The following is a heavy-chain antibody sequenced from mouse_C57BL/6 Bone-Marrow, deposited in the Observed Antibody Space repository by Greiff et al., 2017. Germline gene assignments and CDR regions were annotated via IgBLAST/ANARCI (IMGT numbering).Heavy chain of an antibody. CDR1: GYTFTDYY. J-gene: IGHJ4*01. CDR2: IYPGSGNT. V-gene: IGHV1-76*01. CDR3: TRLLIYDFLYAMDY. D-gene: IGHD1-1*01. Sequence: QVQLQQSGAELVRPGASVKLSCKASGYTFTDYYINWVKQRPGQGLEWIARIYPGSGNTYYNEKFKGKATLTAAQSSSTAYMQLSSLTSEDSAVYFCTRLLIYDFLYAMDYWGQGTSVTVSS.